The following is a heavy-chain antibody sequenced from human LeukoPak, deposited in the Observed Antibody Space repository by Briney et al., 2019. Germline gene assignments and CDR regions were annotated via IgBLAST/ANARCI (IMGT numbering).Heavy chain of an antibody. Sequence: SESLSLTPTVSGVAILSDISSSRRQPPRERPECTGYIFYSGAINCDRSRDYNASLKSRVTVSLDTSKNHFSLKLSSVTAADTAVYFCARGGVTTIAQYDYWGQGILVTVSS. D-gene: IGHD5-12*01. J-gene: IGHJ4*02. CDR2: IFYSGAI. CDR1: GVAILSDI. V-gene: IGHV4-59*01. CDR3: ARGGVTTIAQYDY.